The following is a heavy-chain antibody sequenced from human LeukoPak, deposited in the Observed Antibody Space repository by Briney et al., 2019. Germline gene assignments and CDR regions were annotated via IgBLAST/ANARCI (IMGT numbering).Heavy chain of an antibody. Sequence: ASVKVSCKASGGTFSSYAISWVRQAPGQGLEWMGGIIPIFGTANYAQKFQGRVTITADESTSTAYMELSSLRSEDTAVYYCAGADYESSAYRHAVYFDYWGQGTLVTVSS. D-gene: IGHD3-22*01. V-gene: IGHV1-69*13. J-gene: IGHJ4*02. CDR2: IIPIFGTA. CDR3: AGADYESSAYRHAVYFDY. CDR1: GGTFSSYA.